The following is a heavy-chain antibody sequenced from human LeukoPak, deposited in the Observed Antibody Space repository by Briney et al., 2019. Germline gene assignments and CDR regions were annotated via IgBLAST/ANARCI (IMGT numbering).Heavy chain of an antibody. CDR3: ARGLRDWFDP. V-gene: IGHV1-46*01. CDR1: GYTFTSYY. Sequence: ASVTVSCTASGYTFTSYYMHWVRQAPAQGLEWMGIINPSGGSTSYAQKFQGRVTMTRDTSTSTVYMELRSLRSEDTAVYYCARGLRDWFDPWGQGTLVTVSS. CDR2: INPSGGST. J-gene: IGHJ5*02. D-gene: IGHD3-16*01.